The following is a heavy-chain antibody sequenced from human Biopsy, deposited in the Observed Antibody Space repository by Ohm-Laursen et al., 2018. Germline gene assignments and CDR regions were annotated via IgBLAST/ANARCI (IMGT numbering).Heavy chain of an antibody. D-gene: IGHD3-16*01. Sequence: SSVKVSCKASGYTFNDYFIHWVRQSPGQGLEWMGWVHPNSGATNSAEKFRGRVTLTRDTSIGAVYIELRRLKSDDAAVYYCARDRMTDVYGGPTRTDVFDSWGQGTPVTVSS. V-gene: IGHV1-2*02. J-gene: IGHJ4*02. CDR2: VHPNSGAT. CDR3: ARDRMTDVYGGPTRTDVFDS. CDR1: GYTFNDYF.